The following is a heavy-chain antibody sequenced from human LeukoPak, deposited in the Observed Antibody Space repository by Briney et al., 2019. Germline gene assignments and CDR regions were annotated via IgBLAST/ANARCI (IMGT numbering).Heavy chain of an antibody. CDR1: TFTFSSYW. CDR2: IKQDGSEI. Sequence: GGSLRLSCAASTFTFSSYWMSWVRQAPGKGLEWVANIKQDGSEIYYVDSVKGRFTISRDNSKNTLYLQVNSLRAEDTAVYHCAKKSPIFGVVIPLFDYWGQGTLVSVSS. CDR3: AKKSPIFGVVIPLFDY. D-gene: IGHD3-3*01. J-gene: IGHJ4*02. V-gene: IGHV3-7*03.